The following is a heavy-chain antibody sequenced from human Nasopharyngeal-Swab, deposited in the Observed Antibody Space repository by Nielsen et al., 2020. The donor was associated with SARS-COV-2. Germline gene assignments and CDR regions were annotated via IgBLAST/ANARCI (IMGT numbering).Heavy chain of an antibody. J-gene: IGHJ6*02. CDR2: INPSGGST. CDR1: GYTFTTYG. D-gene: IGHD4-17*01. CDR3: ARDRVNTVTTVEPPFWKGYYYYGMDV. V-gene: IGHV1-46*01. Sequence: ASVKVSCKASGYTFTTYGISWVRQAPGQGLEWMGIINPSGGSTSYAQKFQGRVTVTRDTSTSTVYMELSSLRSEDTAVYYCARDRVNTVTTVEPPFWKGYYYYGMDVWGQGTTVTVSS.